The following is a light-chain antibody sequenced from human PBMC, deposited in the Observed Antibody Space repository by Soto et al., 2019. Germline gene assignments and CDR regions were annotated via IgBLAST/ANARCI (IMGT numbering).Light chain of an antibody. V-gene: IGLV1-44*01. Sequence: QSVLTQPPSASGTPGQRVTISCSGSSSNIGSNTVNWYQQLPGTAPKLLIYSNNHRPSGVPDRFSGSKSGTSASLAISGLQSEDEAHYYCAAWDDSLHGPVFGGGTKLTVL. J-gene: IGLJ3*02. CDR3: AAWDDSLHGPV. CDR1: SSNIGSNT. CDR2: SNN.